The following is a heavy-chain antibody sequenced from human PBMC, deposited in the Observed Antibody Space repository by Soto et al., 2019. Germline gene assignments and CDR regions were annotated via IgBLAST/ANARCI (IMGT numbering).Heavy chain of an antibody. CDR1: GFTFSGHG. CDR2: IWYDGSNK. CDR3: ARDKITGLFDY. J-gene: IGHJ4*02. Sequence: PGGSLRLSCAASGFTFSGHGMHWVRQAPGKGLEWVTFIWYDGSNKYYVDSVKGRFTISRDNSKNTLYLQMNSLRAEDTAVYYCARDKITGLFDYWGQGTLVTVSS. D-gene: IGHD2-8*02. V-gene: IGHV3-33*01.